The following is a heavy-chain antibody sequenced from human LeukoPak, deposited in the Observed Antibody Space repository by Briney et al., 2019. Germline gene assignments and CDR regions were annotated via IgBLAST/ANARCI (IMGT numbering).Heavy chain of an antibody. Sequence: ASVKVSCKASGGTFSSYAISWVRQAPGQGLEWMGGIIPIFGTANYAQKFQGRVTITTDESTSTAYMELSSLRSEDTAVYYCARVGYSSGGPYFFDYWGQGTLVTVSS. CDR2: IIPIFGTA. CDR1: GGTFSSYA. V-gene: IGHV1-69*05. J-gene: IGHJ4*02. CDR3: ARVGYSSGGPYFFDY. D-gene: IGHD6-19*01.